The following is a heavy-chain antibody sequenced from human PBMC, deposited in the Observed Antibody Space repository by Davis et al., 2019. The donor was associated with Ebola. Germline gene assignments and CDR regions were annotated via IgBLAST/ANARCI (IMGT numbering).Heavy chain of an antibody. CDR3: ARGGLVPAALYL. J-gene: IGHJ3*01. CDR1: GASVSGHY. Sequence: PSETLSLTCTVSGASVSGHYWNWFRQPPGKGLEWIGYIAYTGNTIYNPSLKSRVTISGDTSKKQFSLRLSSVTAAETAVYYCARGGLVPAALYLWGQGTMVTVSS. CDR2: IAYTGNT. V-gene: IGHV4-59*02. D-gene: IGHD2-2*01.